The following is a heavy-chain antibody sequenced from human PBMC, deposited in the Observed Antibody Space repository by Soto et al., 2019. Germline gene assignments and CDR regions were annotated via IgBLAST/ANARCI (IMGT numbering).Heavy chain of an antibody. CDR2: ISGTDDYT. CDR1: GFTFSNFA. CDR3: AKCSRQFASTIQTFCDT. Sequence: PAGSLTLSCAASGFTFSNFAMTWARQAPGEGLGWVSSISGTDDYTYYADSVKARFTISREYALNTLILHMNNLRADDTAVYYCAKCSRQFASTIQTFCDTWGLGTLFTVS. D-gene: IGHD5-12*01. V-gene: IGHV3-23*01. J-gene: IGHJ5*02.